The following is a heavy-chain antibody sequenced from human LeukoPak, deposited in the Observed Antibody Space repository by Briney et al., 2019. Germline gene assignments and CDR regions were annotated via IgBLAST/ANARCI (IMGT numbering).Heavy chain of an antibody. V-gene: IGHV3-23*01. CDR1: SFTFSSYG. J-gene: IGHJ6*03. D-gene: IGHD6-13*01. CDR3: AKDGSSSWYYDYYYYYYMDV. CDR2: ISGSGGST. Sequence: GGSLRLSCGASSFTFSSYGMSWVRQAPGKGLEWVSAISGSGGSTYYADSVKGRFTISRDNSKNTLYLQMNSLRAEDTAVYYCAKDGSSSWYYDYYYYYYMDVWGKGTTVTISS.